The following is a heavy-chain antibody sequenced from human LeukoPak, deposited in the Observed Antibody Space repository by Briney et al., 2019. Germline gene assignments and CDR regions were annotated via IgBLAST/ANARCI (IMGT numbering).Heavy chain of an antibody. CDR1: AESLNSYY. Sequence: NTSETLSLTCAVYAESLNSYYWSWVRQPPGEGLEWIGEIYESGTTKYNPSLKSRVTISMVPSKQQFSLSLNSVTAADTAVYYCERGAWATRLGSWGLGTPVIVSS. V-gene: IGHV4-34*01. CDR3: ERGAWATRLGS. CDR2: IYESGTT. D-gene: IGHD2-15*01. J-gene: IGHJ4*02.